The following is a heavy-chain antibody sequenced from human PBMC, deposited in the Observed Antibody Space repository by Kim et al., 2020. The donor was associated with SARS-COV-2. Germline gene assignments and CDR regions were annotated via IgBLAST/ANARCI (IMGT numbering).Heavy chain of an antibody. D-gene: IGHD6-13*01. J-gene: IGHJ6*02. CDR3: VRDVGSSLAAAGATILSYYYGMDV. V-gene: IGHV3-9*01. Sequence: GGSLRLSCAASGFIFEDYAMHWVRQAPGKGLEWVSGISWNSGIIGYADSVKGRFTISRDNAKNSLYVQVNSLRAEDTALYYCVRDVGSSLAAAGATILSYYYGMDVWGQGTTVTVSS. CDR2: ISWNSGII. CDR1: GFIFEDYA.